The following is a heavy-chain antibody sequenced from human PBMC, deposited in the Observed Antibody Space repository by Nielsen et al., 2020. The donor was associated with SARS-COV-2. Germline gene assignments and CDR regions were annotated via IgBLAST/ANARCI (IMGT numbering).Heavy chain of an antibody. D-gene: IGHD6-19*01. CDR1: GFTFSSYW. Sequence: ETLSLTCAASGFTFSSYWMHWVRQAPGKGLVWVSRINSDGSSTSYADSVKGRFTIPRDNAKNSLYLQMNSLRAEDTAVYYCARVRSSGWYYYYYGMDVWGQGTTVTVSS. CDR2: INSDGSST. J-gene: IGHJ6*02. V-gene: IGHV3-74*01. CDR3: ARVRSSGWYYYYYGMDV.